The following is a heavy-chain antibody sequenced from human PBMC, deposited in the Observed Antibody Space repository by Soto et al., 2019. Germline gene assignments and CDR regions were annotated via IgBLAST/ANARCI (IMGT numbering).Heavy chain of an antibody. V-gene: IGHV3-33*01. J-gene: IGHJ4*02. D-gene: IGHD6-19*01. CDR3: ARDRYSSGWYDLDY. CDR2: IWYDGSYK. Sequence: QVQLVDSGGGVVQPGRSLRLSCAASGFTFSSYGMHWVRQAPGKGLEWVAVIWYDGSYKYYADSVKGRFTISRDNSKNTLYLQMKSLRAEDTAVYYCARDRYSSGWYDLDYWGQGTLVTVSS. CDR1: GFTFSSYG.